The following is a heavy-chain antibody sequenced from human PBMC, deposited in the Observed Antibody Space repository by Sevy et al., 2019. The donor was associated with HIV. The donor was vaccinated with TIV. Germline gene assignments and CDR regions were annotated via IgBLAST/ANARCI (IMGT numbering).Heavy chain of an antibody. J-gene: IGHJ4*02. Sequence: GGSLRLSCAASGFTFGSFWMHWVRQGPEKGLVWVSRINNGGTYMDCADSVKGRFTISRDDAKSTLYLQMSNLGAEDTGLYYYVSGTAEWAGIDFWGQGALVTVSS. V-gene: IGHV3-74*01. CDR2: INNGGTYM. CDR1: GFTFGSFW. D-gene: IGHD1-1*01. CDR3: VSGTAEWAGIDF.